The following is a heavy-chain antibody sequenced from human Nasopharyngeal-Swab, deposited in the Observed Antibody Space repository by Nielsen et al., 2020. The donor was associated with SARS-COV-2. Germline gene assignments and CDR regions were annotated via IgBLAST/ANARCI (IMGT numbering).Heavy chain of an antibody. J-gene: IGHJ4*02. CDR3: ARGGYSGYEYYFDY. CDR2: IKQDGSEK. V-gene: IGHV3-7*01. CDR1: GLTFKNAW. Sequence: GESLKISCQASGLTFKNAWMSWVRQAPGKGLEWVANIKQDGSEKYYVDSVKGRFTISRDNAKNSLYLQMNSLRAEDTAVYYCARGGYSGYEYYFDYWGQGTLVTVSS. D-gene: IGHD5-12*01.